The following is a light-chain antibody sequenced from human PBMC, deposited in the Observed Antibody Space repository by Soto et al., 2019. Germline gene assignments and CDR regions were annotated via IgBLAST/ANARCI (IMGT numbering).Light chain of an antibody. Sequence: DIQMTQSPSSLSASVGDRVTITCRASQSISSYLNWYQQKPGKAPKLLIYAASSLQSGVPSRFSGSGSGTDFTLTISSLQPEDFETYYCQQSYSTPWTFGQGTKVGI. CDR2: AAS. V-gene: IGKV1-39*01. CDR1: QSISSY. J-gene: IGKJ1*01. CDR3: QQSYSTPWT.